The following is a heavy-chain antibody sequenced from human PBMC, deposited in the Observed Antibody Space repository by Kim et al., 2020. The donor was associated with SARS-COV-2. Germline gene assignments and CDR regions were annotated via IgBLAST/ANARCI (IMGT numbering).Heavy chain of an antibody. Sequence: GGPLRLSCAASGFTFDDYTMHWVRQAPGKGLEWVSLISWDGGSTYYADSVKGRFTISRDNSKNSLYLQMNSLRTEDTALYYCAKTMVRGAIHLRTFDYWGQGTLVTVSS. V-gene: IGHV3-43*01. CDR1: GFTFDDYT. CDR3: AKTMVRGAIHLRTFDY. D-gene: IGHD3-10*01. J-gene: IGHJ4*02. CDR2: ISWDGGST.